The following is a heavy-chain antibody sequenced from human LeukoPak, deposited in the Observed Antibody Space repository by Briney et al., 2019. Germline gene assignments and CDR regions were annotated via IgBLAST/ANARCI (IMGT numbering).Heavy chain of an antibody. D-gene: IGHD3-10*01. V-gene: IGHV4-4*07. CDR3: ARLRSLLWFGELND. CDR1: GGSISSYY. J-gene: IGHJ4*02. CDR2: IYTSGST. Sequence: PSETLSLTCTVSGGSISSYYWSWIRQPAGKGLEWIGRIYTSGSTNYNPSLKGRVTMSVDTSKNQFSLKLSSVTAADTAVYYCARLRSLLWFGELNDWGQGTLVTVSS.